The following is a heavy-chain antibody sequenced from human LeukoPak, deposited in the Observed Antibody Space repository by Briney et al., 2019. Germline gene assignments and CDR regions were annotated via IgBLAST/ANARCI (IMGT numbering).Heavy chain of an antibody. CDR1: GFTFSSYA. CDR2: ISYDGSNK. V-gene: IGHV3-30-3*01. J-gene: IGHJ5*02. Sequence: GRSLRLSCAASGFTFSSYAMHWVRQPPGKGVEWVPVISYDGSNKYYADPVKGRFTISRDNSKNTLYLQMNRLRAEDTAVYYCARDTLDSSSWYDCNWFDPWGQGTLVTVSS. D-gene: IGHD6-13*01. CDR3: ARDTLDSSSWYDCNWFDP.